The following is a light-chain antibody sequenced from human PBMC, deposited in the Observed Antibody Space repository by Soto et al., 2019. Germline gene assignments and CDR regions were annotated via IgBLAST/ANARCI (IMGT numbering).Light chain of an antibody. V-gene: IGLV1-40*01. J-gene: IGLJ2*01. CDR1: SSNIGAGYE. CDR2: GNS. Sequence: QSVLTQPPSVSGAPGQRVTMSCTGSSSNIGAGYEVHWYQQLPGAAPKLLIYGNSNRPSGVPDRFSGSKSGTSASLAITGLQAEDEADYYCQSYDSSLSGSVVFGGGTKLTVL. CDR3: QSYDSSLSGSVV.